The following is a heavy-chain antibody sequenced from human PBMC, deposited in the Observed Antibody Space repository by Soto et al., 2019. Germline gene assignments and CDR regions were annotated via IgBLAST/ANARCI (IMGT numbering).Heavy chain of an antibody. Sequence: GGSLRLSCAASGFTFSSYSMNWVRQAPGKGLEWVSSISSSSSYIYYADSVKGRFTISRDNAKNSLYLQMNSLRAEDTAVYYCARGGFGERVEAFDIWGKGTMVTVSS. V-gene: IGHV3-21*01. J-gene: IGHJ3*02. CDR2: ISSSSSYI. CDR3: ARGGFGERVEAFDI. D-gene: IGHD3-10*01. CDR1: GFTFSSYS.